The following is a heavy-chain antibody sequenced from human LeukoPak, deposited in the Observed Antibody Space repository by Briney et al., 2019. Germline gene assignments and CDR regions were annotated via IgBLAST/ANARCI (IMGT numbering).Heavy chain of an antibody. D-gene: IGHD6-19*01. J-gene: IGHJ3*02. CDR1: GFTFSSYG. V-gene: IGHV3-33*01. CDR2: IWYDGSNK. CDR3: ARGKPGIAVADDAFDI. Sequence: GGSLRLSCAASGFTFSSYGMHWVRQAPGKGLEWVAVIWYDGSNKYYADSVKGRFTISRDNSKNTLYLQMNSLRAEDTAVYYCARGKPGIAVADDAFDIWGQGTMVTVSS.